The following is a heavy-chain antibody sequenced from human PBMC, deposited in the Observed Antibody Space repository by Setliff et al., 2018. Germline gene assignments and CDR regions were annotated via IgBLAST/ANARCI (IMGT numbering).Heavy chain of an antibody. CDR2: FNPNSGDT. CDR3: AREPTHSGHYYLDL. CDR1: GYIFTGYY. Sequence: ASVKVSCKASGYIFTGYYIHWVRQAPGQGLEWMGRFNPNSGDTNSAQKFQGRVTMTRDTSISTAYMELSRLKYDDTAVYYCAREPTHSGHYYLDLWGKGTTVTVSS. V-gene: IGHV1-2*06. D-gene: IGHD2-15*01. J-gene: IGHJ6*03.